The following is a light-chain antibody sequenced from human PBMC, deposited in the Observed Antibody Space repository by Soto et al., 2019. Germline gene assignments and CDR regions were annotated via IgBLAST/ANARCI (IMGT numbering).Light chain of an antibody. CDR1: QSITKF. Sequence: DIQMTQSPSSLSASVGDRVTITCRASQSITKFLNWYQKKPEKAPELLIHTASSLQSGVPSTFSGAGSGADFTLTISSLQPEHVATYYCQQSDSLPWTFGQGTKVDIK. CDR3: QQSDSLPWT. CDR2: TAS. J-gene: IGKJ1*01. V-gene: IGKV1-39*01.